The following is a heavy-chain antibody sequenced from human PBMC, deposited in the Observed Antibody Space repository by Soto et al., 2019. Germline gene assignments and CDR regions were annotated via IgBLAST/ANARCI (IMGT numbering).Heavy chain of an antibody. CDR2: INSDGSST. CDR3: ARDLGNWNEKDF. J-gene: IGHJ4*02. CDR1: GFTFSSYW. Sequence: EVQLVESGGDLVQPGGSLRLSCAASGFTFSSYWMHWVRQAPGKGLVWVSRINSDGSSTSYADSVKGRITISRANAKNTLYLQMNSLRAEDTAVYYCARDLGNWNEKDFWGQGTLVTVSS. V-gene: IGHV3-74*01. D-gene: IGHD1-1*01.